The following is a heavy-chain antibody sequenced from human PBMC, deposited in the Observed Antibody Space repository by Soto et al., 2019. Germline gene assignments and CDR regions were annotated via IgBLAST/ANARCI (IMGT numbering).Heavy chain of an antibody. J-gene: IGHJ6*02. V-gene: IGHV3-30*18. CDR1: GFTFSSYG. D-gene: IGHD3-10*01. CDR3: AKAWYYYGLYGMDV. Sequence: QVQLVESGGGVVQPGRSLRLSCAASGFTFSSYGMHWVRQAPGKGLEWVAVISYDGSNKYYADSVKGRFTISRDNSKNTLYLQMNSVRAEDTAVYYCAKAWYYYGLYGMDVWGQGTTVTVSS. CDR2: ISYDGSNK.